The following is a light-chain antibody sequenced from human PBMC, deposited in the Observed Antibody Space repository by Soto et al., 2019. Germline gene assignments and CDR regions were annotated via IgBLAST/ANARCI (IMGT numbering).Light chain of an antibody. V-gene: IGKV2-30*02. CDR2: KVS. CDR3: TQGTHWPRA. Sequence: DVVMTQSPLSLPVTLGQPAAIACRSSQSLLHSDGNTYLNWLQQRPGQPPRRLIYKVSKRDSGVPDRFSGSGSGTDFTLTISRVEAEDVGVYYCTQGTHWPRAFGQGTKVEIK. CDR1: QSLLHSDGNTY. J-gene: IGKJ1*01.